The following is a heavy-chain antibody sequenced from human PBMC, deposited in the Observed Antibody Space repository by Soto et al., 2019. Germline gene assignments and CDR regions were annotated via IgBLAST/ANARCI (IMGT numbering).Heavy chain of an antibody. CDR1: GYSFTSYW. CDR2: IYPGDSDT. CDR3: ARPRVVVPAAMYSGYDYDVLDF. V-gene: IGHV5-51*01. D-gene: IGHD2-2*01. Sequence: GESLKISCKGSGYSFTSYWIGWVRQMPGKGLEWMGIIYPGDSDTRYSPSFQGQVTISADKSISTAYLQWSSLKASDTAMYYCARPRVVVPAAMYSGYDYDVLDFSGQGTLVTVSS. J-gene: IGHJ3*01.